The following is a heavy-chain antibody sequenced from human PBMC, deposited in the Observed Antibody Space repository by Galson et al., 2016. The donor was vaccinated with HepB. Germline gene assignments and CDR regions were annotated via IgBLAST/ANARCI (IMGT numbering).Heavy chain of an antibody. CDR1: GYTFTSYA. CDR2: INGGTGDT. CDR3: ARETSDWYLG. D-gene: IGHD6-19*01. V-gene: IGHV1-3*01. Sequence: SVKVSCKASGYTFTSYAIHWVRQAPGQGLEWMGWINGGTGDTKYSQKFQDRVTITRDTSASTAYMEVNSLRSGDTAVYYCARETSDWYLGWGQGTLVIVSS. J-gene: IGHJ4*02.